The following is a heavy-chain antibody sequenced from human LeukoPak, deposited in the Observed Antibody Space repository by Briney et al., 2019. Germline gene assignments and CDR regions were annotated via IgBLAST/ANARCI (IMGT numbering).Heavy chain of an antibody. CDR1: GGSISSSSYY. Sequence: SSETLSLTCTVSGGSISSSSYYWGWIRQPPGKGLEWIGSIYYSGSTYYNPSLKSRVTISVDTSKNQFSPKLSSVTAADTAVYYCASLYYDFWSGYSDYWGQGTLVTVSS. CDR3: ASLYYDFWSGYSDY. V-gene: IGHV4-39*01. CDR2: IYYSGST. J-gene: IGHJ4*02. D-gene: IGHD3-3*01.